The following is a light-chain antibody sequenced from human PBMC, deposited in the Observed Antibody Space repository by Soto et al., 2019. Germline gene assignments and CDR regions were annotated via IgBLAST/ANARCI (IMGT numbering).Light chain of an antibody. J-gene: IGLJ2*01. Sequence: QSVLTQPPSVSEAPGQRVSISCSGGSSNIGNNAVNWYQQFPGKAPKLLIYYDDLVPSGVSDRFSGSKSGTSASLAIRGLQSEDEADYYCAAWDDSLHGPVFGGGTKLTVL. V-gene: IGLV1-36*01. CDR1: SSNIGNNA. CDR2: YDD. CDR3: AAWDDSLHGPV.